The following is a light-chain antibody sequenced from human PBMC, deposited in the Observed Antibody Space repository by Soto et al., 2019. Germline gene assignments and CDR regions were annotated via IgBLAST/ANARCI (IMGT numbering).Light chain of an antibody. J-gene: IGKJ4*01. CDR1: QDVGKF. Sequence: EVVLTQSPDTLSLSPGERATLSCRASQDVGKFLVWYQQKPGLSPSLVIYETSKRATDIPDRFSGSGSGTDFPLTINHLEPEDVGVYYCQQRNNWPLTFGGGTKVELK. CDR2: ETS. V-gene: IGKV3-11*01. CDR3: QQRNNWPLT.